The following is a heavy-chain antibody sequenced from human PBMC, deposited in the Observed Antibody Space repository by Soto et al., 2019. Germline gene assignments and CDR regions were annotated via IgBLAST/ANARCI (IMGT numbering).Heavy chain of an antibody. CDR3: ATDRGMRAPDTFDD. V-gene: IGHV1-18*01. CDR1: GYTFTNYG. D-gene: IGHD3-10*01. Sequence: QVQLVQSGAEVKKPGASVKVSCKASGYTFTNYGISWVRQAPGQGLEWMGWINPKNNGHTNSAQNLQDSIPLTTDTSTTTAYMELRSLRSDDTAVYYCATDRGMRAPDTFDDWGQGNLLIVSS. CDR2: INPKNNGHT. J-gene: IGHJ4*02.